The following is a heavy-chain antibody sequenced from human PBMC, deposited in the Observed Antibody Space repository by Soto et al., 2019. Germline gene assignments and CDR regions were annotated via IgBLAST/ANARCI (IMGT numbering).Heavy chain of an antibody. D-gene: IGHD6-13*01. V-gene: IGHV3-23*01. J-gene: IGHJ6*02. CDR3: ARDGTYPYYYYGMDV. Sequence: GGSLRLSCAASGFTFSSYAMSWVRQAPGKGLEWVSAISGSGGSTYYADSVKGRFTISRDNAKNSLYLQMNSLRAEDTAVYYCARDGTYPYYYYGMDVWGQGTTVTVSS. CDR2: ISGSGGST. CDR1: GFTFSSYA.